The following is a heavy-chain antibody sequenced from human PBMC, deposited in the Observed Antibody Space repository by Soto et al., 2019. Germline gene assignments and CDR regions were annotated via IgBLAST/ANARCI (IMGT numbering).Heavy chain of an antibody. V-gene: IGHV3-64D*06. CDR1: GFTFSMFS. D-gene: IGHD4-17*01. Sequence: PGGSLGLSCSASGFTFSMFSMHWVGQAPGKGLEYVSGISSNGDSTYYADSVKGRFTISRDNSKNTLYLQMSSLRAVDTAVYYCVHPRSTVQIPPTWGQGTLVTVSS. CDR2: ISSNGDST. CDR3: VHPRSTVQIPPT. J-gene: IGHJ5*02.